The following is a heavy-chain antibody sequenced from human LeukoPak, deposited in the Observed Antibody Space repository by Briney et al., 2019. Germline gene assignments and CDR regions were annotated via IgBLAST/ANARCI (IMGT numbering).Heavy chain of an antibody. Sequence: PGGSLRLSCAASGFTFSDYYMSWIRQAPGKGLEWVSYISSSGSTIYYADSVKGRFTISGDNAKNSLYLQMNSLRAEDTAVYYCARGYYDFWSGLSHFDPWGQGTLVTVSS. CDR3: ARGYYDFWSGLSHFDP. V-gene: IGHV3-11*01. J-gene: IGHJ5*02. CDR1: GFTFSDYY. D-gene: IGHD3-3*01. CDR2: ISSSGSTI.